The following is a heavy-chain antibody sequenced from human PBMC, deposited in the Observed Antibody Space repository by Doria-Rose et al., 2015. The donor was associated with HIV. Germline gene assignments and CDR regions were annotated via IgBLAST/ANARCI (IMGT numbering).Heavy chain of an antibody. CDR1: GDYA. CDR3: TRSYNNFWSGSYYDY. CDR2: IRSKAYGGTT. V-gene: IGHV3-49*04. J-gene: IGHJ4*02. D-gene: IGHD3-3*01. Sequence: GDYAINWVRQAPGKGLEWVGFIRSKAYGGTTDYAASLKGRFTISRDDSNTIAYLQMNGLRTEDTAVYFCTRSYNNFWSGSYYDYWGQGTLVTVSS.